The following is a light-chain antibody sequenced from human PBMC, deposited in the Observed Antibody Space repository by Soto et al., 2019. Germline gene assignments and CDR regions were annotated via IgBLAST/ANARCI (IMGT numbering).Light chain of an antibody. J-gene: IGKJ1*01. CDR3: QQYNIWPLWT. V-gene: IGKV3-15*01. Sequence: EILMTQSPATLSVSPGERATLSCRASQSVSSNLAWYQQKPGQAPRLLIYAASTRATDVPARFSGGGSETEFTLTISSLQSEDFAVYFCQQYNIWPLWTFGQGTKVDI. CDR2: AAS. CDR1: QSVSSN.